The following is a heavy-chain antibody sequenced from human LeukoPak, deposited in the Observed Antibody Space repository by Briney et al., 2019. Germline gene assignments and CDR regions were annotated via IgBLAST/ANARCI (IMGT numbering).Heavy chain of an antibody. CDR2: INPSGGST. CDR3: ARDRIQLWLTSNWFDP. J-gene: IGHJ5*02. D-gene: IGHD5-18*01. CDR1: GHTFTSYY. Sequence: ASVKVSCKASGHTFTSYYMHWVRQAPGQGLEWMGIINPSGGSTSYAQKFQGRVTMTRDMSTSTVYMELSSLRSEDTAVYYYARDRIQLWLTSNWFDPWGQGTLVTVSS. V-gene: IGHV1-46*01.